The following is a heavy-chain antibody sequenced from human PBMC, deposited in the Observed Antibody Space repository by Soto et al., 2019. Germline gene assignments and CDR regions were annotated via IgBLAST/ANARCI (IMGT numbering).Heavy chain of an antibody. J-gene: IGHJ5*02. CDR3: ARDTPYCSSTSCYWFDP. CDR1: GYTFTSYG. CDR2: ISAYNGNT. D-gene: IGHD2-2*01. Sequence: ASVKVSCKASGYTFTSYGISCVLQSPLQGLEWMGWISAYNGNTNYAQKLQGRVTMTTDTSTSTAYMELRSLRSDDTAVYYCARDTPYCSSTSCYWFDPWGQGTLVTVSS. V-gene: IGHV1-18*01.